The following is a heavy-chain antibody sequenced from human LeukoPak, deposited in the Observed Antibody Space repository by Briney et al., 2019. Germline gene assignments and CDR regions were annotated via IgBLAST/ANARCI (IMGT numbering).Heavy chain of an antibody. CDR1: GFTFSNYG. CDR2: ISGSGDNT. V-gene: IGHV3-23*01. CDR3: AKASVWTMVRVVSYFDD. D-gene: IGHD3-10*01. J-gene: IGHJ4*02. Sequence: PGETLRLSCAASGFTFSNYGMTWVRQAPGKGLEWVSGISGSGDNTWYADSVKGRFIISRDNSKKTLYLQMHSLRAEDTAVYYCAKASVWTMVRVVSYFDDWGQGIQVTVSS.